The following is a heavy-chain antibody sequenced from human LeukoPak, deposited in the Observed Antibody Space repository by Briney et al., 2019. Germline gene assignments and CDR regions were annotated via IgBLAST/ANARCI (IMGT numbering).Heavy chain of an antibody. CDR3: ARGGIFGVVKTFDY. V-gene: IGHV3-7*01. J-gene: IGHJ4*02. Sequence: GGSLRLSCAASGFTFSSYWMSWVRQAPGKGLEWVANIKQDGSEKYYVDSVKGRFTISRDNAENSLYLQMNSLRAEDTAVYYCARGGIFGVVKTFDYWGQGTLVTVSS. CDR2: IKQDGSEK. CDR1: GFTFSSYW. D-gene: IGHD3-3*01.